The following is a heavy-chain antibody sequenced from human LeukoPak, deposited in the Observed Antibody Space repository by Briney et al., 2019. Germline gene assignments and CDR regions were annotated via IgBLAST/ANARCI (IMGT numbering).Heavy chain of an antibody. V-gene: IGHV4-30-4*01. J-gene: IGHJ5*02. CDR2: IYYSGST. Sequence: SQTLSLTCTVSGDSISSGEYFWSWIRQPPGKGLEWIGYIYYSGSTYYNPSLESRVSISVDTSKNQFYLKVSSVTAADTAVYYCARDHGDFVNWVDLWGQGTLVTVSS. CDR3: ARDHGDFVNWVDL. D-gene: IGHD4-17*01. CDR1: GDSISSGEYF.